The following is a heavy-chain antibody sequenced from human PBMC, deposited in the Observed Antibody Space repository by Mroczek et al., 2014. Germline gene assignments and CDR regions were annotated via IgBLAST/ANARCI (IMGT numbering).Heavy chain of an antibody. CDR3: ARAPLAGTVVDP. D-gene: IGHD4-23*01. J-gene: IGHJ5*02. Sequence: KESGPGLVKPSETLSLTCTVSGGSISRYYWSWIRQPAGKGLEWIGRIYSSGSTNYNPSLKSRVTMSVDTSNNQFSLKLTSVTAADTAVYYCARAPLAGTVVDPWGQGTLVTVSS. CDR1: GGSISRYY. V-gene: IGHV4-4*07. CDR2: IYSSGST.